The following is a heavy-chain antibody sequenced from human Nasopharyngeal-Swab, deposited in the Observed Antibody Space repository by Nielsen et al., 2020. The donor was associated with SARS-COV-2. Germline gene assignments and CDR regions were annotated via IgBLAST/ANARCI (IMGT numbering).Heavy chain of an antibody. CDR2: ISSKGNNYAT. CDR3: TRCGGGCYSGRDY. Sequence: GESLKISCAASGFTFSAHYMDWVRQASGKGLEWVGRISSKGNNYATAYAASVKGRFTIFRDDPTNTAYLQMNSLKTEDTAVYYCTRCGGGCYSGRDYWGQGTLVTVSS. D-gene: IGHD2-15*01. V-gene: IGHV3-73*01. CDR1: GFTFSAHY. J-gene: IGHJ4*02.